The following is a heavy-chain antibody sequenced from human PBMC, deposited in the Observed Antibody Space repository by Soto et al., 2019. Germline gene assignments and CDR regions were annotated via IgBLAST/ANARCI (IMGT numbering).Heavy chain of an antibody. CDR3: ARDAPLPSSGSNFRTLEY. V-gene: IGHV4-30-4*01. CDR1: VGSISSGDYY. Sequence: PSETLSLTCTFSVGSISSGDYYCSWIRQPPWKGLEWIGYIYYSGSTYYNPSLKSRVTISVDTSKNQFSLKLSSVTAADTAVYYCARDAPLPSSGSNFRTLEYWGQGTLVIVSS. J-gene: IGHJ4*02. D-gene: IGHD6-19*01. CDR2: IYYSGST.